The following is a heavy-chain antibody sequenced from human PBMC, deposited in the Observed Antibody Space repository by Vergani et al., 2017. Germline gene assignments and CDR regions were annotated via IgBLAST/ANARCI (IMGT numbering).Heavy chain of an antibody. CDR3: ARGRKYCSSTSCYLYYYYYYMDV. Sequence: QVQLQESGPGLVKPSETLSLTCTVSGGSISSYYWSWIRQPPGKGLEWIGYIYYSGSTNYNPSLKSRVTISVDTSKNQFSLKLSSVTAADTAVYYCARGRKYCSSTSCYLYYYYYYMDVWGKGTTVTVSS. CDR1: GGSISSYY. V-gene: IGHV4-59*12. CDR2: IYYSGST. J-gene: IGHJ6*03. D-gene: IGHD2-2*01.